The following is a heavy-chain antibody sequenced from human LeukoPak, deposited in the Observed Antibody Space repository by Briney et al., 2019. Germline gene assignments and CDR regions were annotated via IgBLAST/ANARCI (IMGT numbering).Heavy chain of an antibody. J-gene: IGHJ6*03. V-gene: IGHV1-69*05. D-gene: IGHD2-15*01. CDR1: GGTFSSYA. Sequence: SVKVSCKASGGTFSSYAISWVRQAPGQGLEWMGRIMPIFGTANYAQKFQGRVTITTDESTSTAYMELSSLRSEDTAVYYCATARCGSCYSYNYYYYYMDVWGKGTTVTVSS. CDR2: IMPIFGTA. CDR3: ATARCGSCYSYNYYYYYMDV.